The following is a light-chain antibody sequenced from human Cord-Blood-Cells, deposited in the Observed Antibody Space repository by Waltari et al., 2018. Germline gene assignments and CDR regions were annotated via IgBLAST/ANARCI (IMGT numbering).Light chain of an antibody. CDR2: DAS. J-gene: IGKJ4*01. CDR1: QDISNY. CDR3: QQYDNLPLT. Sequence: DIQMTQSPSSLSASVGDRVTITCQACQDISNYLNWYQQKPGKAPKLLIYDASNLETGVPSRFSGSGSWTDFTFTISSLQPEDIATYYCQQYDNLPLTFGGGTKVEIK. V-gene: IGKV1-33*01.